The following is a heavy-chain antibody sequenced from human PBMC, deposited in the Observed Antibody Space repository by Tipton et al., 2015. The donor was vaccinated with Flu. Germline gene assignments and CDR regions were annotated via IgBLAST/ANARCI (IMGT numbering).Heavy chain of an antibody. Sequence: TLSLTCTVSRGSISTDYYNWIRQPAGKGLEWIGRIFSSGKSNYNPSLRSRVTMSIDTSKSQFSLKVTSVTAADTAVYYCARDLPGDPGWFDPWGQGTLVSVSS. D-gene: IGHD1-1*01. CDR2: IFSSGKS. V-gene: IGHV4-4*07. CDR3: ARDLPGDPGWFDP. CDR1: RGSISTDY. J-gene: IGHJ5*02.